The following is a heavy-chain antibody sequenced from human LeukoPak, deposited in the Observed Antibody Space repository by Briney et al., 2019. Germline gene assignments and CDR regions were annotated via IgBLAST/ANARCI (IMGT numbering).Heavy chain of an antibody. J-gene: IGHJ4*02. Sequence: GGSLRLSCAASGFTFSSYSMNWVRQAPGKGLEWVSSISSSSSYIYYADSVKGRFTISRDNAKNSLYLQMNSLRDEDTAVYYCARENYDSSGKLDYWGQGTLVTVSS. D-gene: IGHD3-22*01. V-gene: IGHV3-21*01. CDR1: GFTFSSYS. CDR2: ISSSSSYI. CDR3: ARENYDSSGKLDY.